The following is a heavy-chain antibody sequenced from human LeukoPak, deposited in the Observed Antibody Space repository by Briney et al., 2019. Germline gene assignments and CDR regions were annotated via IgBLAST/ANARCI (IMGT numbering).Heavy chain of an antibody. Sequence: SETLSLTCSVSGGSISSNGYYWGWIRQPPGKGLEWIGAIYYGGSAYYNPSLKSRVTISVDTSKNQFSLKVTSVTAADTAVYYCARAYGARPYYYFDYWGQGALVTVSS. V-gene: IGHV4-39*01. J-gene: IGHJ4*02. CDR2: IYYGGSA. D-gene: IGHD4-17*01. CDR1: GGSISSNGYY. CDR3: ARAYGARPYYYFDY.